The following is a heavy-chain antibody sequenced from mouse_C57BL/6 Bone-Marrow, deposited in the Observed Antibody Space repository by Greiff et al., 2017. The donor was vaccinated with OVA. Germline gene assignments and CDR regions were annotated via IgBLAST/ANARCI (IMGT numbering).Heavy chain of an antibody. J-gene: IGHJ4*01. CDR2: IRSKSSNYAT. CDR1: GFTFNTYA. V-gene: IGHV10-3*01. CDR3: VREFITTVVATPYAMDY. D-gene: IGHD1-1*01. Sequence: EVKVVESGGGLVQPKGSLKLSCAASGFTFNTYAMHWVRQAPGKGLEWVARIRSKSSNYATYYADSVKDRFTISRDDSQSMLYLQMNNLKTEDTAMYYCVREFITTVVATPYAMDYWGQGTSVTVSS.